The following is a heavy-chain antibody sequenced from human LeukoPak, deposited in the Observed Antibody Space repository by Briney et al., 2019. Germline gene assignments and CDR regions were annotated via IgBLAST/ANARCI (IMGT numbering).Heavy chain of an antibody. Sequence: PSETLSLTCTVSGDSISSGDYYWSWIRQPAGKGLEWIGRISSSGSTNYNPSLKSRVTISVDTSKNQFSLKLRSVTAADTAVYYCARQWPTAFDYWGQGTLVTVSS. CDR3: ARQWPTAFDY. D-gene: IGHD6-19*01. CDR2: ISSSGST. J-gene: IGHJ4*02. V-gene: IGHV4-61*02. CDR1: GDSISSGDYY.